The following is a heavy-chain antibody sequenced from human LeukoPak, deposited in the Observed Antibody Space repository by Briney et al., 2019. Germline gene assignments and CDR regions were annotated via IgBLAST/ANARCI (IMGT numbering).Heavy chain of an antibody. CDR3: ARGDPGEAVADY. D-gene: IGHD6-19*01. Sequence: GASVKVSCKASGYTSTNYDINWVRQATGQGLEWMGWMNPNSGHTGYAQTFQGRVTMTRNTSISTAYMELSSLRSVDTAVYYCARGDPGEAVADYWGQGTLVTVSS. J-gene: IGHJ4*02. CDR2: MNPNSGHT. V-gene: IGHV1-8*01. CDR1: GYTSTNYD.